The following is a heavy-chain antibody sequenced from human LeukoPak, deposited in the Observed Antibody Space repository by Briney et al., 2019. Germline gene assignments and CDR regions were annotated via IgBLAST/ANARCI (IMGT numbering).Heavy chain of an antibody. CDR1: GFTFSSYS. Sequence: GGVLRLSCAASGFTFSSYSMNWVRQAPGKGLEWVSSISSSSSYIYYADSVKGQFTTSRDNAKNSLYLQMNSLRAEDTAVYYCARVLFSGIAAARRYYGMDVWGQGTAVTVSS. CDR3: ARVLFSGIAAARRYYGMDV. D-gene: IGHD6-13*01. V-gene: IGHV3-21*01. CDR2: ISSSSSYI. J-gene: IGHJ6*02.